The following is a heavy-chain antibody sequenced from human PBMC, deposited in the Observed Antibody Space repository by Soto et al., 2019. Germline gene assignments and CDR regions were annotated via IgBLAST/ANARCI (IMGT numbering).Heavy chain of an antibody. Sequence: EAHLLESGGGLIQPGGSLSLSCVGTGFKFANTVMHWVRQAPGKGLEWVSAISGTGAGLYYTESVRGRFTVSRDNSKNTVFLDMTSLRIDDSALYHCVGEEAGPWGQGTHVTVSS. CDR1: GFKFANTV. CDR2: ISGTGAGL. V-gene: IGHV3-23*01. J-gene: IGHJ5*02. CDR3: VGEEAGP.